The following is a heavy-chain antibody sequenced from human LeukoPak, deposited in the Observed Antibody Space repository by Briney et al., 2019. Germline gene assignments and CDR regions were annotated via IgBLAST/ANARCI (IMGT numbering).Heavy chain of an antibody. Sequence: PGGSLKLSCAASGFTFSNYVMQWVRQAPGKGLEWVAYIWFDGTSTHYGDSVKGRFNISRDNSKNTLHLQMNSLRTEDTAVYHCAKDSGNWGIDYWGQGTLVTVSS. V-gene: IGHV3-30*02. J-gene: IGHJ4*02. CDR1: GFTFSNYV. CDR3: AKDSGNWGIDY. D-gene: IGHD3-16*01. CDR2: IWFDGTST.